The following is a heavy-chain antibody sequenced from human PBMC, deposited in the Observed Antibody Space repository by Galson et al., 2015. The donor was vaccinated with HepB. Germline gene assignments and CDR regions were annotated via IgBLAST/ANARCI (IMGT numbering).Heavy chain of an antibody. V-gene: IGHV3-7*03. J-gene: IGHJ5*02. CDR3: ARDQSQTGYCSGGSCKGVLWGPISPQQNWFDP. CDR1: GFTFSSYW. D-gene: IGHD2-15*01. Sequence: SLRLSCAASGFTFSSYWMSWVRQAPGKGLEWVANIKQDGSEKYYVDSVKGRFTISRDNAKNSLYLQMNSLRAEDTAVYYCARDQSQTGYCSGGSCKGVLWGPISPQQNWFDPWGQGTLVTVSS. CDR2: IKQDGSEK.